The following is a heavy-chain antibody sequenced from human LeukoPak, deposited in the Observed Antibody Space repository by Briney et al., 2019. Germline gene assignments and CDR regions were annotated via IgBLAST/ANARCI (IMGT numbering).Heavy chain of an antibody. D-gene: IGHD3-10*01. Sequence: GGSLRLSCAGSGITLSNYGMSWVRQAPGKGLEWVAGLSGSGGGTNYADSVQGRFTISRDNPKNTLYLQMNSLRAEDTAVYSCAKRGVVIRVFLVGFHKEAYYFDSWGQGALVTVSS. J-gene: IGHJ4*02. CDR2: LSGSGGGT. CDR1: GITLSNYG. CDR3: AKRGVVIRVFLVGFHKEAYYFDS. V-gene: IGHV3-23*01.